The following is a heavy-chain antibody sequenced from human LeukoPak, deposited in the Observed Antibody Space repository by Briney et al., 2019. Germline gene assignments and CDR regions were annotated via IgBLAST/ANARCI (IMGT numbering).Heavy chain of an antibody. Sequence: SETLSLTCVVSGGSISGYYWTWIRQPPGKGLEWIGYTYYRGSSSFNPSLRSRVTISVDMTKNQVSLKLTSVTAADTAVYYCARERLVDLATIFDYWGQGALVTVSS. V-gene: IGHV4-59*01. J-gene: IGHJ4*02. CDR2: TYYRGSS. CDR3: ARERLVDLATIFDY. D-gene: IGHD5-24*01. CDR1: GGSISGYY.